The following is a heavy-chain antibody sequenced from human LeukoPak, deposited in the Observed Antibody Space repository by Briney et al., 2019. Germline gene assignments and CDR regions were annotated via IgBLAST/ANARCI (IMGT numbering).Heavy chain of an antibody. CDR3: ARHQHLATYHGFDR. J-gene: IGHJ5*02. Sequence: PSQTLPLTFAVCWISVARHMSAWNGIRQSPSTGLEWLGRTYYRSKWYNDYAVSVKSRITIYPDTSNNQSSLQLNTVKPEDTAVYYCARHQHLATYHGFDRWGPETLVTVSS. CDR1: WISVARHMSA. D-gene: IGHD6-13*01. CDR2: TYYRSKWYN. V-gene: IGHV6-1*01.